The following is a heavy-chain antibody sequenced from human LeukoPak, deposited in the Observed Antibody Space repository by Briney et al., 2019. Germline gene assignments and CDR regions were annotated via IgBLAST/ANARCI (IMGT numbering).Heavy chain of an antibody. J-gene: IGHJ5*02. Sequence: PGGSLRLSCAASVFTFSSYRMSWVRQAPGKGLEWVANIKTDGSEKYYVDSVKGRFTISRDNAKNSLYLQMNSLRAEDTAVYYCARDYTGYFPWGQGTLVIVSS. CDR2: IKTDGSEK. V-gene: IGHV3-7*03. CDR3: ARDYTGYFP. D-gene: IGHD3-9*01. CDR1: VFTFSSYR.